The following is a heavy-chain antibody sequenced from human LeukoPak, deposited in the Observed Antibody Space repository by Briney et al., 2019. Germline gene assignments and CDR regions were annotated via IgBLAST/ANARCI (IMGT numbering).Heavy chain of an antibody. V-gene: IGHV1-18*01. J-gene: IGHJ3*02. CDR2: ISAYNGNT. CDR3: ARVSAYDSRRVDAFDI. D-gene: IGHD3-22*01. CDR1: GYTFTSYG. Sequence: AASVKVSCKASGYTFTSYGISWVRQAPGQGLEWMGWISAYNGNTNYAQKLQGRVTITADKSTSTAYMELSSLRSEDTAVYYCARVSAYDSRRVDAFDIWGQGTMVTVSS.